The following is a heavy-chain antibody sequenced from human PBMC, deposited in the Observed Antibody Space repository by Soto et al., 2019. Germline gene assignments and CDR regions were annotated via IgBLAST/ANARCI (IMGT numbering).Heavy chain of an antibody. V-gene: IGHV3-23*01. Sequence: EVQLLESGGGLVQPGGSLRLSCEASGFTFSSNAMTWVRQAPGKGLEWVSAISDSGGSTYYADSVAGRFTISRDNSRHTLYLQMNSLRAEDTAIYYCAKALGRDFSDFDSWGQGTQVTVS. CDR3: AKALGRDFSDFDS. CDR1: GFTFSSNA. CDR2: ISDSGGST. J-gene: IGHJ4*02. D-gene: IGHD3-10*01.